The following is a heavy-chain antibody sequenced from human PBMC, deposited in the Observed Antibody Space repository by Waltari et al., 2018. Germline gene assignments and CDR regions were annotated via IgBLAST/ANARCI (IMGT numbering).Heavy chain of an antibody. CDR1: GFTFSPYW. CDR2: INTDGSTI. D-gene: IGHD4-17*01. CDR3: TREDYGGKDY. J-gene: IGHJ4*02. Sequence: EVQLAESGGGLVQPGESLRLSCAASGFTFSPYWMLWVRQGPGKGLVWVSRINTDGSTINYANSVKGRFTISRDNAKNTLYLQMNSLRAEDTAVYYCTREDYGGKDYWGQGTLVTVSS. V-gene: IGHV3-74*01.